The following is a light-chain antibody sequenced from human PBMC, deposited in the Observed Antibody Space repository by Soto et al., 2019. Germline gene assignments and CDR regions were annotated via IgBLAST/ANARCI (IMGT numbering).Light chain of an antibody. J-gene: IGLJ1*01. V-gene: IGLV2-14*01. CDR2: EVS. Sequence: QSVLTQPASVSWSPGQSITISCTGTSSDVGGYDYVSWYQLHPGKAPKLMVFEVSNRPSGVSYRFSGSKSGNTASLTISGLQAEDEADYFCSSYSISTAYLFGTGTKGTVL. CDR1: SSDVGGYDY. CDR3: SSYSISTAYL.